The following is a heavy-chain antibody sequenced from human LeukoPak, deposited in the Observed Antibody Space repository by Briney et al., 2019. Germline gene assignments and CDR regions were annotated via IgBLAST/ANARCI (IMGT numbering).Heavy chain of an antibody. Sequence: PSETLSLTCAVYGGSFSGYYWSWIRQPPGKGLEWIGEINHSGSTNYNPSLKSRVTISVDTSKNQFSLKLSSVTAADTAVYYCARVGKLVAATLDFDYWGQGTLVTVSS. D-gene: IGHD2-15*01. CDR3: ARVGKLVAATLDFDY. V-gene: IGHV4-34*01. CDR1: GGSFSGYY. J-gene: IGHJ4*02. CDR2: INHSGST.